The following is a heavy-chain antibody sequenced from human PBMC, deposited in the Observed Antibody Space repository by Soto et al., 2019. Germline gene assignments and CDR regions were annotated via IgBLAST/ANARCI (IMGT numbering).Heavy chain of an antibody. D-gene: IGHD1-26*01. Sequence: SETLSLPCTVSGGSTSRYYWSWIRQPPGKGLEWIGHIYHSGTTNYTPSLKSRYTIPVATSMNQFSLKRSSVNAADTDVYQSTRSLTPDSWVGWFDPWGQGTLVTVSS. CDR2: IYHSGTT. J-gene: IGHJ5*02. CDR3: TRSLTPDSWVGWFDP. V-gene: IGHV4-59*01. CDR1: GGSTSRYY.